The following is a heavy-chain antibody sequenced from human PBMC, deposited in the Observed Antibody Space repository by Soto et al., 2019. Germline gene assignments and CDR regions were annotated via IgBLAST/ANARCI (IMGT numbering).Heavy chain of an antibody. D-gene: IGHD2-15*01. CDR2: VFWDDDK. CDR1: GFSLTTSGVG. CDR3: VHTRAPRIFDY. V-gene: IGHV2-5*02. J-gene: IGHJ4*02. Sequence: QITLKESGPTLVKPTQTLTLTCTFSGFSLTTSGVGVGWIRQPPGKALEWLALVFWDDDKRYSPSLKSRLTITKDTSKNQVVLTMTNMDPVDTATYYCVHTRAPRIFDYWGQGTLVTVSS.